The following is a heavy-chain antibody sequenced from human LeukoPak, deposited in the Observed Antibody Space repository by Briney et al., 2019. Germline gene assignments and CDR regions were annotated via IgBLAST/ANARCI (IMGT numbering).Heavy chain of an antibody. CDR3: ARAPAGVGDHHSDY. D-gene: IGHD2-21*02. J-gene: IGHJ4*02. CDR2: IYSGGST. Sequence: GGSLRLSCAASGFTVSSNYMSWVRQAPGKGLEWVSVIYSGGSTYYADSVKGRFTISRDNSKNTLYLQMNSLRAEDTAVYYCARAPAGVGDHHSDYWGQGTLVTVSS. CDR1: GFTVSSNY. V-gene: IGHV3-66*01.